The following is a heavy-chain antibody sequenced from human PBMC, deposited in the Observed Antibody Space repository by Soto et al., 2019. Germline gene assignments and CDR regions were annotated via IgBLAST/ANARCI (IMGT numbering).Heavy chain of an antibody. CDR3: ARVDNIVAVKWFDP. CDR1: GGSITSGGYY. Sequence: PSETLSLTCTVSGGSITSGGYYWSWIRQHPGKGLEWIGFLYYSGSTYYNPSLKSRVTISIDTSKNQISLKLTSVTAADTAVYYCARVDNIVAVKWFDPWGQGTLVTVSS. CDR2: LYYSGST. V-gene: IGHV4-31*03. J-gene: IGHJ5*02. D-gene: IGHD6-13*01.